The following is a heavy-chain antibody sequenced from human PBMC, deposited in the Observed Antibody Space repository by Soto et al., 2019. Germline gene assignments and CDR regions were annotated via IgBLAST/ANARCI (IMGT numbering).Heavy chain of an antibody. J-gene: IGHJ4*02. Sequence: QVQLQQWGAGLLKPSETLSLTCAVYGGSFSGYYWSWIRQPPGKGLEWIGEINHSGSTNYNPSLKSRVTISVDMSKNQFSLKLSSVTAADTAVYYCARGVIGVVRGSGNYFDYWGQGTLVTVSS. V-gene: IGHV4-34*01. D-gene: IGHD3-10*01. CDR2: INHSGST. CDR3: ARGVIGVVRGSGNYFDY. CDR1: GGSFSGYY.